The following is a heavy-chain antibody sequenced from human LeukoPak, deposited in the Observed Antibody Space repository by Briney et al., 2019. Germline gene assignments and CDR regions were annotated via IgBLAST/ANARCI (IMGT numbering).Heavy chain of an antibody. D-gene: IGHD2-15*01. CDR2: IYYSGST. V-gene: IGHV4-30-4*01. Sequence: SETLSLTCTVSGGSISSGDYYWSRIRQPPGKGLEWIGYIYYSGSTYYNPSLKSRVTISVDTSKNQFSLKLSSVTAADTAVYYCARYCSGGSCYSGDAFDIWGQGTMVTVSS. J-gene: IGHJ3*02. CDR3: ARYCSGGSCYSGDAFDI. CDR1: GGSISSGDYY.